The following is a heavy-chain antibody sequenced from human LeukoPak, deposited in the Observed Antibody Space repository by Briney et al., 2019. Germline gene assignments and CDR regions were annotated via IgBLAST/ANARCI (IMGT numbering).Heavy chain of an antibody. CDR3: ARDGNSGKAFDI. Sequence: SETLSLTCTVSGGSLSSYYWSWIRQPPGKGLEWIGYIYYSGSTNYNPSLKSRVTISVDTSKNQFSLKLSSVTAADTAVYYCARDGNSGKAFDIWGQGTMVTVSS. D-gene: IGHD5-18*01. CDR2: IYYSGST. V-gene: IGHV4-59*01. CDR1: GGSLSSYY. J-gene: IGHJ3*02.